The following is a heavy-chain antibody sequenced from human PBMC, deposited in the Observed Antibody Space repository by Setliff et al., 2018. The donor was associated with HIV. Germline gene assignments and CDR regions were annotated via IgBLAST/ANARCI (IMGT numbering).Heavy chain of an antibody. D-gene: IGHD2-2*01. Sequence: SETLSLTCAVSGYSISSGCYWGWIRQPPGKGLEWIGSMYHTGSTYYSPSLNSQFTISVDTSKNQFFLKLSPVTAADTAVYYCVRGYCSSTTCYDDYYYMDVWGKGSTVTVSS. J-gene: IGHJ6*03. CDR1: GYSISSGCY. V-gene: IGHV4-38-2*01. CDR3: VRGYCSSTTCYDDYYYMDV. CDR2: MYHTGST.